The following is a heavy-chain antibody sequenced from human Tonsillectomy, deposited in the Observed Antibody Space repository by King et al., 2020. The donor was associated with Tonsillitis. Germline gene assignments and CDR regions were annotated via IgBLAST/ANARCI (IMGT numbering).Heavy chain of an antibody. CDR1: GFTFSSYA. Sequence: VQLVESGGGLVQPGGSLRLSCAASGFTFSSYAMSWVRQAPGKGLEWVSAISRSGGDPYLADSVKGHFTISRDNSRNTLYLQMNSLRAEDTAVYYCAKWSGGFYYYYYYMDVWGKGTTVTVSS. D-gene: IGHD3-3*01. V-gene: IGHV3-23*04. CDR3: AKWSGGFYYYYYYMDV. J-gene: IGHJ6*03. CDR2: ISRSGGDP.